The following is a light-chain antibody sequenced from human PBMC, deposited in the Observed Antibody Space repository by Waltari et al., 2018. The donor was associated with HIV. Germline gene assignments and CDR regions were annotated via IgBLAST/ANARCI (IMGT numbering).Light chain of an antibody. Sequence: QSALTQHADVSGSPGQSITISCTGTSRDIGAYNYVSWYQQHPAKAPKLMIYEVSNRPSGVSNRFSGSKSGNTASLTISGLQAEDEADYYCSSYTGSSTPVVFAGGTKLTVL. V-gene: IGLV2-14*01. CDR1: SRDIGAYNY. J-gene: IGLJ2*01. CDR3: SSYTGSSTPVV. CDR2: EVS.